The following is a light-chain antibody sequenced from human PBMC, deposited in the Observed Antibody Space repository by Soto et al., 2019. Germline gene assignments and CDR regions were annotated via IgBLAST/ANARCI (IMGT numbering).Light chain of an antibody. V-gene: IGKV1-39*01. CDR3: QQSYSTPLT. Sequence: DIQMTQSPSSLSASVGDRVTITCRASQSSSSYLNWYQQKPGEAPKLLIYAASSLHSRVPSRFSGSGSGTDFTLTISSRQPEDFATYYCQQSYSTPLTFGGGTKEEIK. CDR2: AAS. J-gene: IGKJ4*01. CDR1: QSSSSY.